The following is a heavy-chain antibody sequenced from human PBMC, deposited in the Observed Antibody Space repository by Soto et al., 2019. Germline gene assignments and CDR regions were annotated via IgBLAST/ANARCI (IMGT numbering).Heavy chain of an antibody. V-gene: IGHV1-69*13. CDR3: ARGMQLGTYYYGMDV. Sequence: SVKVSCKASGGTFSSYAISWVRQAPGQGLEWMGGIIPIFDTANYAQKFQGRVTITADESTSTAYMELSSLRSEDTAVYYCARGMQLGTYYYGMDVWGQGTTVTVSS. D-gene: IGHD6-6*01. J-gene: IGHJ6*02. CDR1: GGTFSSYA. CDR2: IIPIFDTA.